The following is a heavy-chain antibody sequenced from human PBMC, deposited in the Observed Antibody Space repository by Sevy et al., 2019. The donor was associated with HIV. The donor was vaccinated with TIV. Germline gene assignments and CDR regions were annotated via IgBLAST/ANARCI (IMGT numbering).Heavy chain of an antibody. CDR2: IWYDGSNK. V-gene: IGHV3-33*01. CDR1: GFTFSSYG. J-gene: IGHJ6*02. Sequence: GGSLRLSCAASGFTFSSYGMHWVRQAPGKGLEWVAVIWYDGSNKYYADSVKGRFTISRDNSKNTLYLQMNSLRAEDTAVYYCARAGIRFLEWLLFGMDVWGQGTTVTICS. CDR3: ARAGIRFLEWLLFGMDV. D-gene: IGHD3-3*01.